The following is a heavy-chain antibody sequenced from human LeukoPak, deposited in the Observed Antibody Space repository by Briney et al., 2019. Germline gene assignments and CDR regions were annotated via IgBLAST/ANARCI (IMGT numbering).Heavy chain of an antibody. Sequence: PGGSLRLSCAASGFTVSSNSMSWVRQAPAQGLEWVSVIYSGGDTYYSDSVKGRFTISRDNSKTTLYLQMSSLRAEDTAVYYCARDYDGFDYWGQGTLVTVSS. J-gene: IGHJ4*02. V-gene: IGHV3-53*01. CDR1: GFTVSSNS. CDR2: IYSGGDT. D-gene: IGHD3-22*01. CDR3: ARDYDGFDY.